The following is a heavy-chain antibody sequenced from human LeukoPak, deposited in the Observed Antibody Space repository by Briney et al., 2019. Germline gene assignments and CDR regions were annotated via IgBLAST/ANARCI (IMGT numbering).Heavy chain of an antibody. CDR2: INPSSGST. CDR3: ARATRGYDSGRDLDS. Sequence: ASVKLSCKASGYPFTSYCIHWVRQAPGQGLEWMGIINPSSGSTRYAQKFQGRVTMTRDTSTGTVSMELSSLTSEDTAVYYCARATRGYDSGRDLDSWGQGTLVTVSS. V-gene: IGHV1-46*01. D-gene: IGHD3-10*01. J-gene: IGHJ4*02. CDR1: GYPFTSYC.